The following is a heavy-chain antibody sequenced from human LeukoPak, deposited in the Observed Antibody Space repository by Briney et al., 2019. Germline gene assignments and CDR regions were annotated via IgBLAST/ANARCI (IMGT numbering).Heavy chain of an antibody. D-gene: IGHD3-3*01. CDR2: IYHSGST. J-gene: IGHJ6*02. Sequence: SETLSLTCAVSGGSISSGGYSWSWIRQPPGKGLEWIGYIYHSGSTYYNPSLKSRVTISVDRSKNQFSLKLSSVTAADTAVYYCATEMYYDSSPRYCGMDVWGQGTTVTVSS. CDR3: ATEMYYDSSPRYCGMDV. V-gene: IGHV4-30-2*01. CDR1: GGSISSGGYS.